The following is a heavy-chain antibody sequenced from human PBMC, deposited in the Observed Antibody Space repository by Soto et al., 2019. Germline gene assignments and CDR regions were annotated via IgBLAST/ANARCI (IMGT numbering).Heavy chain of an antibody. V-gene: IGHV2-5*02. J-gene: IGHJ4*02. CDR3: AHRSRGYAYYFDQ. CDR2: IFWDDDK. Sequence: QITLKESGPRLVKPTQTLTLTCSFSGFSLSTRGVGVGWIRQPPGKALEWLALIFWDDDKWYSPSLRSRLTITEDTSKTQVVLTMTNMDPEDTTTYNCAHRSRGYAYYFDQWGQGTLVSVSS. D-gene: IGHD5-12*01. CDR1: GFSLSTRGVG.